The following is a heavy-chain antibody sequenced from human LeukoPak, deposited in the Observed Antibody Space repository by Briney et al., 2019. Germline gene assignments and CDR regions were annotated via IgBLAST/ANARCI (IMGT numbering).Heavy chain of an antibody. J-gene: IGHJ4*02. CDR2: INHSGST. CDR3: ARSPGTMVRGITRSFFDY. V-gene: IGHV4-34*01. CDR1: GGSFSGYY. Sequence: SETLSLTCAVYGGSFSGYYWSWIRQPPGKGLEWIGEINHSGSTSYNPSLKSRVTILVDTSKNQFSLKLSSVTAADTAVYYCARSPGTMVRGITRSFFDYWGQGTLVTVSS. D-gene: IGHD3-10*01.